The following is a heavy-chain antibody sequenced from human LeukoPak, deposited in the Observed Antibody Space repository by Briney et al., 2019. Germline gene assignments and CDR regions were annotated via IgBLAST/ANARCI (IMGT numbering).Heavy chain of an antibody. Sequence: SETLSLTCTVSGGPISSSSYYWGWIRQPPGKGLEWIGSIYFSGNTYYNPSLKSRLTISVDTSRNQFSLKLRSVTAADTAVYYCARQVATKGEWAFDVWGQGTVVTVSS. CDR1: GGPISSSSYY. V-gene: IGHV4-39*07. CDR2: IYFSGNT. J-gene: IGHJ3*01. D-gene: IGHD5-12*01. CDR3: ARQVATKGEWAFDV.